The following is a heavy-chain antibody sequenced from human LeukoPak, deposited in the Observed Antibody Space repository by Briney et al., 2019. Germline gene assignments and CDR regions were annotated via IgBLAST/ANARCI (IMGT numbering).Heavy chain of an antibody. D-gene: IGHD6-13*01. V-gene: IGHV1-18*04. Sequence: ASVKVPCKASGYTFTNYGISWVRQAPGQGLEWMGWISAYNGNTNYAQKLQGRVTMTTDTSTSTAYMELRSLRSDDAAVYYCARGYRSSWYFDYWGQGTLVTVSS. CDR3: ARGYRSSWYFDY. CDR1: GYTFTNYG. J-gene: IGHJ4*02. CDR2: ISAYNGNT.